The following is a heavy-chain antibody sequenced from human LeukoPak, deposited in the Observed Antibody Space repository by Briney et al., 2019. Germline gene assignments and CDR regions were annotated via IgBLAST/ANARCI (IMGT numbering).Heavy chain of an antibody. Sequence: SVKVSCKASGGTFSSYAISWVRQAPGQGLEWMGGIIPIFGTANYAQKFQGRVTITADESTSTAYMELSSLRSEDTAVYYCASSVFCSGGSCYSWYFDLWGRGTLVTVSS. D-gene: IGHD2-15*01. V-gene: IGHV1-69*13. J-gene: IGHJ2*01. CDR3: ASSVFCSGGSCYSWYFDL. CDR1: GGTFSSYA. CDR2: IIPIFGTA.